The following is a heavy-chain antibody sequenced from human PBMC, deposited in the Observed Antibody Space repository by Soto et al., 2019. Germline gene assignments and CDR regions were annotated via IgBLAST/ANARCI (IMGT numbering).Heavy chain of an antibody. V-gene: IGHV4-59*01. J-gene: IGHJ4*02. CDR2: IYYSGST. Sequence: QVQLQESGPGLVKPSETPSLTCTVSGGSISSYYWSWIRQPPGKGLEWIGYIYYSGSTNYNPSLKSRVTISVDTSKNQFSLKLSSVTAADTAVYYCATNLRGYSGYDFGSFDYWGQGTLVTVSS. CDR1: GGSISSYY. CDR3: ATNLRGYSGYDFGSFDY. D-gene: IGHD5-12*01.